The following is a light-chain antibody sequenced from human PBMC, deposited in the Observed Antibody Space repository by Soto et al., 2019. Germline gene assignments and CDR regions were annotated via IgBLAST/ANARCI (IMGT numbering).Light chain of an antibody. Sequence: EMALTHSAGSLSPPPEVPSTLSCRASQSVSNNYLAWYQQKPGQAPRLLIYGASNRATGIPDRFSGSGSGTDFTLTISRLEPEDFAVYYCQQYGSSGTFGQGTKVDIK. CDR1: QSVSNNY. CDR2: GAS. CDR3: QQYGSSGT. V-gene: IGKV3-20*01. J-gene: IGKJ1*01.